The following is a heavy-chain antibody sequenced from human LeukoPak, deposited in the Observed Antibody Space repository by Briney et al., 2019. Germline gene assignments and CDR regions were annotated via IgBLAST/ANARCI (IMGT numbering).Heavy chain of an antibody. CDR2: ISGSGGST. J-gene: IGHJ4*02. CDR1: GFTFINAW. CDR3: AKSSYYDASGYYREYYFDS. Sequence: PGGSLSHSCATSGFTFINAWMNWVGQAPGKGLEWVSGISGSGGSTHCVDSVKGRFTISRDKTKSTLYLQMNSLRAEDTAVYYCAKSSYYDASGYYREYYFDSWGQGTLVTVSS. D-gene: IGHD3-22*01. V-gene: IGHV3-23*01.